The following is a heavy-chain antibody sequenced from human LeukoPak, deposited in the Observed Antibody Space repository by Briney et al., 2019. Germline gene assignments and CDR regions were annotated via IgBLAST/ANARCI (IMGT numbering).Heavy chain of an antibody. D-gene: IGHD2/OR15-2a*01. CDR2: INSDGSST. J-gene: IGHJ6*03. CDR3: AKAIEGYYYYMDV. V-gene: IGHV3-74*01. Sequence: GASLRLSCAASGFTFSSYWMHWVSHDPGKGLVWVSRINSDGSSTSYADSVKGRFTISRDNAKNTLYLQMNSLRAEDTAVYYCAKAIEGYYYYMDVWGKGTTVTVSS. CDR1: GFTFSSYW.